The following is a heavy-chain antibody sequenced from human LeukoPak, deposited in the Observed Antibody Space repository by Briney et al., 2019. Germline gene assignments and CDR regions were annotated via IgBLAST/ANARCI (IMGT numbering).Heavy chain of an antibody. V-gene: IGHV1-18*01. J-gene: IGHJ4*02. CDR2: ISAYNGNT. Sequence: ASVKVSCKASGYTFTSYGISWVRQAPGQGLEWMGWISAYNGNTNYAQKLQGRVTMTTDTSTSTAYMELRSLRSDDTAVYYCARIEPFVVPAWYDYWGQGTLVTVSS. D-gene: IGHD2-2*01. CDR3: ARIEPFVVPAWYDY. CDR1: GYTFTSYG.